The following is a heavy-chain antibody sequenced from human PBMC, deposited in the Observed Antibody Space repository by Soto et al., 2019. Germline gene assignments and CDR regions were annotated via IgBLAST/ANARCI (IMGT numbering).Heavy chain of an antibody. CDR3: ARGRKSSSPLYYFDY. CDR2: IYYSGST. Sequence: SETLCLTCSVSGGSSGSGGYCLSWIRQPPGKGLEWIGYIYYSGSTYYNPSLKSRVTISRDNSKNTLYLQMNSLRAEDTAVYYCARGRKSSSPLYYFDYWGQGTLVTVSS. D-gene: IGHD6-6*01. CDR1: GGSSGSGGYC. V-gene: IGHV4-30-4*01. J-gene: IGHJ4*02.